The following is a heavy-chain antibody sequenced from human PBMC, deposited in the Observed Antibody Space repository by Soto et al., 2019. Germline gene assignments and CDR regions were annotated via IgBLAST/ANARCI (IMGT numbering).Heavy chain of an antibody. J-gene: IGHJ4*02. CDR1: GDSISSRSYY. V-gene: IGHV4-39*01. Sequence: SETLSLTCTVTGDSISSRSYYWGWIRQPPGKGLEWIGSIYYSGSTYNNPSLRSRVSMSIDTSKDQFSLKLKSVTAADTALYFCARQRTSVVTQAYFDVWGPGFLSPSPQ. D-gene: IGHD2-21*02. CDR3: ARQRTSVVTQAYFDV. CDR2: IYYSGST.